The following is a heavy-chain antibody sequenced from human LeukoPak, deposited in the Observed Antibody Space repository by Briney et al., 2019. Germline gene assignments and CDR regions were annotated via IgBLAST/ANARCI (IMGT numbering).Heavy chain of an antibody. CDR2: IYYSGST. Sequence: PSETLSLTCTVSGGSISSYYWSWIRQPPGKGLEWIGYIYYSGSTNYNPSLKSRVTISVDTSKNQFSLKLGSVTAADTAVYYCARFGWFGEHIDYWGQGTLVTVSS. J-gene: IGHJ4*02. CDR1: GGSISSYY. CDR3: ARFGWFGEHIDY. V-gene: IGHV4-59*01. D-gene: IGHD3-10*01.